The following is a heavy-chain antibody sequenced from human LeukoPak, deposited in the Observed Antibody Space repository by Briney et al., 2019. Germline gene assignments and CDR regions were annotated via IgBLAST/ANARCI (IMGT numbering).Heavy chain of an antibody. CDR2: ISTRSSYI. CDR1: GFTFSNFW. V-gene: IGHV3-21*01. D-gene: IGHD1-1*01. Sequence: GGSLRLSCTASGFTFSNFWMGWVRQAPGKGLEWVSSISTRSSYIHYTDSVKGRFTISRDNAKSSLYLQMNSLRAEDTAVYYCARDKPGGNEFDYWGQGTLVTVSA. J-gene: IGHJ4*02. CDR3: ARDKPGGNEFDY.